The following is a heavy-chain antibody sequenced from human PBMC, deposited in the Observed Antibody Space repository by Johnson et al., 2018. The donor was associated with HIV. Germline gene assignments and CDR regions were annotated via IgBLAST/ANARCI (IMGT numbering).Heavy chain of an antibody. V-gene: IGHV3-30-3*01. CDR2: ISHDGSNK. CDR1: RFTFSNYA. Sequence: QVQLVESVGGVVQPGRSLRLSCAASRFTFSNYALHWVRQAPGMGLEWVAVISHDGSNKYYADSVKGRFTISRDNSENTLYLQMNSLRAEDTAVYYCAKGGSYSDEWAFDIWGQGTMVTISS. D-gene: IGHD1-26*01. CDR3: AKGGSYSDEWAFDI. J-gene: IGHJ3*02.